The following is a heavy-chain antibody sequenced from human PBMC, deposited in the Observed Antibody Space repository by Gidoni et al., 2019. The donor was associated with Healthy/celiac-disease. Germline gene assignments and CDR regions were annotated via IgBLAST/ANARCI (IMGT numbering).Heavy chain of an antibody. D-gene: IGHD5-12*01. CDR2: IYHSGST. Sequence: QVQLQESGAGLVKPSATLSLTCAVSGYSISSGYYWGWIRQPPGKGLEWIGSIYHSGSTYYNPSLNTRVTISVDSSKNQFSLKLSSVTAADTAVYYCAISHSGYDFRPAAFDIWGQGTMVTVSS. V-gene: IGHV4-38-2*01. CDR1: GYSISSGYY. CDR3: AISHSGYDFRPAAFDI. J-gene: IGHJ3*02.